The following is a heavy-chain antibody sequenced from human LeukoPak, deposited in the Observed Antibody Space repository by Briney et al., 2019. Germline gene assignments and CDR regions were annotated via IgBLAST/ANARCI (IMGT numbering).Heavy chain of an antibody. Sequence: GASVKVSCKASGYTFTSYAMHWVRQAPGQRLEWMGWINAGNGNTKYSQKFQGRVTITMDTSASTAYMELSSLRSEDTAVYYCARNMVRGAPGVVVPTNWFDPWGQGTLVTVSS. J-gene: IGHJ5*02. V-gene: IGHV1-3*01. CDR3: ARNMVRGAPGVVVPTNWFDP. CDR2: INAGNGNT. D-gene: IGHD3-10*01. CDR1: GYTFTSYA.